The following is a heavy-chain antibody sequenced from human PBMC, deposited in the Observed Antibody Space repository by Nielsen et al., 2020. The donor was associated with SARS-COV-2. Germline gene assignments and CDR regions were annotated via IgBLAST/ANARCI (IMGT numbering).Heavy chain of an antibody. D-gene: IGHD2/OR15-2a*01. Sequence: SLKISCAASGFTFDDYAMHWVRQAPGKGLEWVSGISWNSGSIGYADSVKGRSTISRDNAKNSLYLQMNSLRAEDTALYYCAKVGIDDAFDIWGQGTMVTVSS. V-gene: IGHV3-9*01. J-gene: IGHJ3*02. CDR2: ISWNSGSI. CDR1: GFTFDDYA. CDR3: AKVGIDDAFDI.